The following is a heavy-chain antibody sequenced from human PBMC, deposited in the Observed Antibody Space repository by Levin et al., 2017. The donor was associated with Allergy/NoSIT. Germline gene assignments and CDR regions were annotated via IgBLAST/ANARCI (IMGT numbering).Heavy chain of an antibody. J-gene: IGHJ4*02. CDR1: GFSLSTTGVG. V-gene: IGHV2-5*02. Sequence: ESGPTLVKPTQTLTLTCTFSGFSLSTTGVGVGWIRQPPGKALEWLGLIYWDDDKRYSPSLKSRLTITKDTSKNQVVLTMTNMDPVDTATYYCAHRPRPYCTTTPCHVNYLDAWGQGTLVTVSS. CDR2: IYWDDDK. CDR3: AHRPRPYCTTTPCHVNYLDA. D-gene: IGHD2-2*01.